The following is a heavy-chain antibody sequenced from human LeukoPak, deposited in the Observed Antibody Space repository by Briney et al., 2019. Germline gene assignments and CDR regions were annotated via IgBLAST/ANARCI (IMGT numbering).Heavy chain of an antibody. CDR1: GFTFSNYS. CDR3: VKGMRLFDY. D-gene: IGHD3-16*01. Sequence: GGSLRLSCAASGFTFSNYSLTWVRQAPGKGLGWVSCISSTSSGIYYADSVKGRFTISRDNAKNALYLQMNSLRAEDTAVYFCVKGMRLFDYWGQGTLVTVSS. V-gene: IGHV3-48*04. J-gene: IGHJ4*02. CDR2: ISSTSSGI.